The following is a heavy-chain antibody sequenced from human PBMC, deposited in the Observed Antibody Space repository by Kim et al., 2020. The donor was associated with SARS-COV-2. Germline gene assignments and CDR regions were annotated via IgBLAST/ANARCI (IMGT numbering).Heavy chain of an antibody. CDR3: ARDSRSGYGLYYYYYMDV. CDR1: GFTFSDYY. D-gene: IGHD5-12*01. CDR2: ISSSGSTI. J-gene: IGHJ6*03. Sequence: GGSLRLSCAASGFTFSDYYMSWIRQAPGKGLEWVSYISSSGSTIYYADSVKGRFTISRDNAKNSLYLQMNSLRAEDTAVYYCARDSRSGYGLYYYYYMDVWGKGTTVTVSS. V-gene: IGHV3-11*01.